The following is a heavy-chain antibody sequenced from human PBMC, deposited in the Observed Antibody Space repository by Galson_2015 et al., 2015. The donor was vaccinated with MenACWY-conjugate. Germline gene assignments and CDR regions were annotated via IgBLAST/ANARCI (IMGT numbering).Heavy chain of an antibody. CDR1: GFTFSRYW. Sequence: SLRLSCEASGFTFSRYWMHWVRQSPGKGLVWVSRINSDGSAADYADSVKGRFTISRDNAKNTLYLQMNSLRAEDTAVYYCATYCSSPSCYANGAYWGQGTLVTVSS. J-gene: IGHJ4*02. CDR3: ATYCSSPSCYANGAY. V-gene: IGHV3-74*01. CDR2: INSDGSAA. D-gene: IGHD2-2*01.